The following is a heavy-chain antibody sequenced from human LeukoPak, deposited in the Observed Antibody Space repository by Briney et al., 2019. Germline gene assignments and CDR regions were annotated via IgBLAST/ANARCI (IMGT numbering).Heavy chain of an antibody. CDR3: AKDRLAAARQIDY. Sequence: PGGSLRLSCAASGFTFSDYYMSWIRQAPGKGLEWVSYISSSGGTIYYADSVKGRFTISRDNSKNTLYLQMNSLRAEDTAVYYCAKDRLAAARQIDYWGQGTLVTVSS. CDR2: ISSSGGTI. V-gene: IGHV3-11*04. CDR1: GFTFSDYY. J-gene: IGHJ4*02. D-gene: IGHD6-13*01.